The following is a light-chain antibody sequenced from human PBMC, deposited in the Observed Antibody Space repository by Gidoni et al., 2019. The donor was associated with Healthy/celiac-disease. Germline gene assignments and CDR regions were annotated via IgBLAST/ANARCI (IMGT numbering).Light chain of an antibody. CDR1: QSISSW. CDR2: KAS. V-gene: IGKV1-5*03. Sequence: DIQMTQSPPTLSAFVGDRVTITCRASQSISSWLAWYQQKPGKAPKLLISKASTIESGVPSRFSGSGAGTEFALTISSLQPDDFATYYCKQYSSYSWTFGQGTKVEIK. CDR3: KQYSSYSWT. J-gene: IGKJ1*01.